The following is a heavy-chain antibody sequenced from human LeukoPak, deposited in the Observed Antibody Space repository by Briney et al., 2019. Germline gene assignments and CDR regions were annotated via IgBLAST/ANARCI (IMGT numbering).Heavy chain of an antibody. D-gene: IGHD5-18*01. CDR3: ARFGVDGYSYGYVDF. Sequence: SETLFLTCTVSGGSISSYQWSWIRQPPGKGLEWIGYIYTSGSTNYNPSLKSRVTISVDTSKNRFSLTLRSVTAADTAVYYCARFGVDGYSYGYVDFWGQGLLVTVSS. CDR2: IYTSGST. CDR1: GGSISSYQ. V-gene: IGHV4-4*09. J-gene: IGHJ4*02.